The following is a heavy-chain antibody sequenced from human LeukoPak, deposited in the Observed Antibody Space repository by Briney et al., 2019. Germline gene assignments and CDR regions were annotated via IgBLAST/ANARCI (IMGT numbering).Heavy chain of an antibody. CDR1: GYTLTELS. Sequence: GASVKVSCKVSGYTLTELSMQWVRQAPGKGLEWMGGFNPEDGETIYAQKFQGRVTMTEDTSTDTAYMELSSLRSEDTAVYYCATGITPADTAMGGRGFDPWGQGTLVTVSS. D-gene: IGHD5-18*01. CDR2: FNPEDGET. CDR3: ATGITPADTAMGGRGFDP. J-gene: IGHJ5*02. V-gene: IGHV1-24*01.